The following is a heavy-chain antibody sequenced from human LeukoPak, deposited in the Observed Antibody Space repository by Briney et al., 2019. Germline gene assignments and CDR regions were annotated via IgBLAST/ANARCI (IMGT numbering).Heavy chain of an antibody. D-gene: IGHD4-17*01. V-gene: IGHV4-59*11. CDR1: GPSISGPY. J-gene: IGHJ4*02. CDR3: ARGIESYGDYGY. CDR2: MYNSGST. Sequence: SETLSLACPLYGPSISGPYWSWIRQPPGKGLEWIAYMYNSGSTNYNPSLKSRVTISINTSKNQFSLKLSSLTAADTAIYYCARGIESYGDYGYWGQGILVAVSS.